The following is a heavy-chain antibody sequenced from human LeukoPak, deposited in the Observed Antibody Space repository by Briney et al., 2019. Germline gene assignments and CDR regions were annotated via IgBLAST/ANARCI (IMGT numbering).Heavy chain of an antibody. CDR1: GYTFSSYE. J-gene: IGHJ6*03. Sequence: GGSLRVSCAASGYTFSSYEMNWVRQAPGKGLEWVSYISSSGSTIYYADSVKGRFTISRDNAKNSLYLQMNSLRAEDTAVYYCAREYNYYYMDVWGKGTTVTVSS. CDR3: AREYNYYYMDV. V-gene: IGHV3-48*03. CDR2: ISSSGSTI.